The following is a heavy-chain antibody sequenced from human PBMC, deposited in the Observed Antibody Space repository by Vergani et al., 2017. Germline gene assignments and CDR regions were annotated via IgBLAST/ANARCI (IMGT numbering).Heavy chain of an antibody. D-gene: IGHD3-10*01. V-gene: IGHV3-7*01. CDR1: GFTFSAYW. Sequence: EVLLVESGGGLVQPGGSLRLSCAASGFTFSAYWMNWVRQAPGKGLEWVANIKQDGSEKYYVDSVKGRFTISRDNANNLVYLQMSSVRADDTAVYYCARDYGSGPTQSRRLLYDIGWFDPRGQGTLVTVSS. CDR2: IKQDGSEK. J-gene: IGHJ5*02. CDR3: ARDYGSGPTQSRRLLYDIGWFDP.